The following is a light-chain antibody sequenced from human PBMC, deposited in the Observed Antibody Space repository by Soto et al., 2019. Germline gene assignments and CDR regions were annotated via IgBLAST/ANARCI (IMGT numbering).Light chain of an antibody. J-gene: IGKJ5*01. Sequence: DVQMTQSPSSLSAVVGDTVTITCRASQDIRNSLVWIQQKPGKAPKSLIYRASILQSGAPSRFSGRGSGTDFTLTITSLQPEDFATYYCQQSYTHPITFGQGTRLEIK. CDR1: QDIRNS. CDR3: QQSYTHPIT. V-gene: IGKV1-16*01. CDR2: RAS.